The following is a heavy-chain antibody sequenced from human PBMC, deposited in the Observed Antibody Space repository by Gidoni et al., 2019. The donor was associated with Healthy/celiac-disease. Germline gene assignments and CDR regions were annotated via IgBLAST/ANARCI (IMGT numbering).Heavy chain of an antibody. D-gene: IGHD2-21*01. J-gene: IGHJ6*02. V-gene: IGHV3-30*18. CDR3: AKGLFPVSSGYYGMDV. CDR1: GFTFRSYG. Sequence: QVQLVESGGGVVQPGRSLRLSCAASGFTFRSYGMHWVRKAPGKGLEWVAVISYDGSNKYYADSVKGRFTISRDNSKNTLYLQMNSLRAEDTAVYYCAKGLFPVSSGYYGMDVWGQGTTVTVSS. CDR2: ISYDGSNK.